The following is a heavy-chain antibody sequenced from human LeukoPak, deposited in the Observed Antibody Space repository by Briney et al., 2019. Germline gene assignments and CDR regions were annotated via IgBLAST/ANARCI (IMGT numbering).Heavy chain of an antibody. CDR1: GGTFSSYA. Sequence: SVKVSCKASGGTFSSYAISWVRQAPGQGLGWMGGIIPIFGTANYAQKFQGRVTITTDESTSTAYMELSSLRSEDTAVYYCASLVGATLSYYYYMDVWGKGTTVTVSS. CDR3: ASLVGATLSYYYYMDV. CDR2: IIPIFGTA. V-gene: IGHV1-69*05. D-gene: IGHD1-26*01. J-gene: IGHJ6*03.